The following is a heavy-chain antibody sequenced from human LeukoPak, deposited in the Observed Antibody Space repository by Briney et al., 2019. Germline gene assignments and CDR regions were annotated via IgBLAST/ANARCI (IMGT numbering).Heavy chain of an antibody. CDR3: AKDGVLLAPGIYWYMDV. CDR2: IRYDGSNT. CDR1: TFTFSDYA. J-gene: IGHJ6*03. Sequence: GGSLRLSCEASTFTFSDYAMHWVRQAPGKGLEWVAFIRYDGSNTYYADYAKGRFTISRDNSKNTLYLQMNSLRAEDTAVFYCAKDGVLLAPGIYWYMDVWGRGTTVTVSS. V-gene: IGHV3-30*02. D-gene: IGHD2-8*02.